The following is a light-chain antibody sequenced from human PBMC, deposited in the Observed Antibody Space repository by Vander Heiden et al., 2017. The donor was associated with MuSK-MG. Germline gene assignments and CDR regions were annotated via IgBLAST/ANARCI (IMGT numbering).Light chain of an antibody. Sequence: IVMTQSQDSLPGSRSERATINCKSSRSILYTSNNKNYLAWYQQKPGQPPKLLIYWASTRESGVPDRFSGSGSGTDFTLTISSLQAEDVAVYYCLQYYSTPYTFGQGTKLEIK. CDR1: RSILYTSNNKNY. V-gene: IGKV4-1*01. J-gene: IGKJ2*01. CDR2: WAS. CDR3: LQYYSTPYT.